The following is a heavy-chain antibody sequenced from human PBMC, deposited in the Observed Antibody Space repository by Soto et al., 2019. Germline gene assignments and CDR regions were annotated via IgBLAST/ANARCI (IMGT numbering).Heavy chain of an antibody. CDR3: ARGGGNFDH. CDR2: VKQDGSDR. CDR1: GFTFSKSW. V-gene: IGHV3-7*04. J-gene: IGHJ4*02. D-gene: IGHD3-16*01. Sequence: EVQLVESGGGLVQPGGSLRLTCVASGFTFSKSWMSWVRQAPGRGLEWVANVKQDGSDRYYVDPVKGRFTISRDNVKNLLYWEMDSLGAGDTGVDFCARGGGNFDHWGQGTLVTVSS.